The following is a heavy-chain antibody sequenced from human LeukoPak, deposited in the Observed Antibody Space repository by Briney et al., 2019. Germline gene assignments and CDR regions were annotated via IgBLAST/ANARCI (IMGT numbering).Heavy chain of an antibody. CDR3: ARNLIPEQLVLNF. D-gene: IGHD6-13*01. CDR1: GGSISNYY. CDR2: IYYTGST. Sequence: SETLSLTCTVSGGSISNYYWNWIRQPPGKGLEWIGYIYYTGSTNYNPSLKSRVTMSVDTSKNQFSLNLRSVTPEDTAVYYRARNLIPEQLVLNFWGQGTLVTVSS. V-gene: IGHV4-59*01. J-gene: IGHJ4*02.